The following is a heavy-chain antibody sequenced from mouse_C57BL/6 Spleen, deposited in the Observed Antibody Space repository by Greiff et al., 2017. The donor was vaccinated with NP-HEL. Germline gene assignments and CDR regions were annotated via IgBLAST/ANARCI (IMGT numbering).Heavy chain of an antibody. Sequence: QVTLKESGPGILQPSQTLSLTCSFSGFSLSTFGLGVGWIRQPSGKGLEWLAHIWWDDDKSYNPALKSWLNISKDTSKNQEFLKIANVDTADTATYYCARIEEEKGFRPWFAYWGQGTLVTVSA. CDR1: GFSLSTFGLG. J-gene: IGHJ3*01. CDR2: IWWDDDK. V-gene: IGHV8-8*01. CDR3: ARIEEEKGFRPWFAY.